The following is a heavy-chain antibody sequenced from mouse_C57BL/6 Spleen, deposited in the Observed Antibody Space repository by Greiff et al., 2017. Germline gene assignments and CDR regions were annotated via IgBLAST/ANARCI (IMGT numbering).Heavy chain of an antibody. CDR1: GYAFSSSW. D-gene: IGHD1-2*01. J-gene: IGHJ4*01. V-gene: IGHV1-82*01. CDR3: ARFATAPMDY. CDR2: IYPGDGDT. Sequence: VQLVESGPELVKPGASVKISCKASGYAFSSSWMNWVKQRPGKGLEWIGRIYPGDGDTNYNGKFKGKATLTADKSSSTAYMQLSSLTSEDSAVYFCARFATAPMDYGGQGTSVTVSS.